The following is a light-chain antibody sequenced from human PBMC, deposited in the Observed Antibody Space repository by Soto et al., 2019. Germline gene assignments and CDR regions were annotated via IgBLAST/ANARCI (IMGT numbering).Light chain of an antibody. V-gene: IGKV3-11*01. CDR2: DAS. Sequence: EIVLTQSPATLSLSPGERATLSCRASQSVSNYLAWYQQKPGQAPRLLIYDASNRATGVPPRFSGSGSGTDFTLTISSLEPEDFAVYYCQQRSSWPSFGGGTKVKIK. CDR1: QSVSNY. J-gene: IGKJ4*01. CDR3: QQRSSWPS.